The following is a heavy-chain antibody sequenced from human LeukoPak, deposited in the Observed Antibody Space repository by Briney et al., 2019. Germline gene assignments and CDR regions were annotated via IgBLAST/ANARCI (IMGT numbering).Heavy chain of an antibody. J-gene: IGHJ4*02. CDR3: ARSGGSVWYGMDY. CDR1: GSPFNTYA. Sequence: GRALRLSCAASGSPFNTYAMNWVRQAPGKGLEWVAAISYDGTNKYYGDSVKGRFTISRDNSKNTLYLQVTSLRVEDSAMYYCARSGGSVWYGMDYWGQGTLVTVSS. CDR2: ISYDGTNK. D-gene: IGHD6-13*01. V-gene: IGHV3-30-3*01.